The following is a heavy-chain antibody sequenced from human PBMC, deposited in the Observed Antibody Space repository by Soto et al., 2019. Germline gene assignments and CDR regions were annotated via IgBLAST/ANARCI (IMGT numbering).Heavy chain of an antibody. J-gene: IGHJ5*02. CDR3: ARLGAFYQSLDP. V-gene: IGHV4-30-4*01. CDR2: IYHSGSS. Sequence: SETLSLTCNVSGGSISSDDYYWSWIRQPPGKGLEWIGYIYHSGSSYYNPSLQSRVTISIDTSKNQFSLRLDSVTAADTAVYYCARLGAFYQSLDPWGPGTLVTVSS. D-gene: IGHD3-3*02. CDR1: GGSISSDDYY.